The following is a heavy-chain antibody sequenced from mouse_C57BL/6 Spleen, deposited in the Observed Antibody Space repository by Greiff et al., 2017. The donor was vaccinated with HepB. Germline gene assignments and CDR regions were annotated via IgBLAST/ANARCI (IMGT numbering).Heavy chain of an antibody. V-gene: IGHV1-72*01. CDR3: ARDDYGAMDY. J-gene: IGHJ4*01. CDR2: IDPNSGGT. D-gene: IGHD2-4*01. CDR1: GYTFTSYW. Sequence: QVQLQQPGAELVKPGASVKLSCKASGYTFTSYWMHWVKQRPGRGLEWIGRIDPNSGGTKYNEKFKSKATLTVDKPSRTAYMPLSSLTSEASAVYDCARDDYGAMDYWGQGTSVTVSS.